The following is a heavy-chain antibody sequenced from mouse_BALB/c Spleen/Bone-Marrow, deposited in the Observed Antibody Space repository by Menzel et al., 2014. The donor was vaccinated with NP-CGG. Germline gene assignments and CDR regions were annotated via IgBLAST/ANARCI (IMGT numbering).Heavy chain of an antibody. V-gene: IGHV2-6-7*01. CDR1: WVSLTGYG. Sequence: VQGVESGPGLLAPSQSLSITCTVSWVSLTGYGVNCVRQPPGKGLEWLGMIWGDGSTDYNSALKSRLSISKDNSKSQVFLKMNSLQTDDTARYYCARTLGHYAMDYWGQGTSGTVSS. CDR3: ARTLGHYAMDY. J-gene: IGHJ4*01. D-gene: IGHD4-1*01. CDR2: IWGDGST.